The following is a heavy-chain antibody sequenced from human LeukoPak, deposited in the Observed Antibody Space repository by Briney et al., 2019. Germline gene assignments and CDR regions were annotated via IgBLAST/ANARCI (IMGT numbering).Heavy chain of an antibody. V-gene: IGHV1-2*02. D-gene: IGHD3-22*01. J-gene: IGHJ4*02. CDR3: ARAYYYDSSGSLHY. CDR1: GYTFTGYY. Sequence: ASVKASCKASGYTFTGYYMHWVRQAPGQGLEWMGWINPNSGGTNYAQKFQGRVTMTRDTSISTAYMELSRLRSDDTAVYYCARAYYYDSSGSLHYWGQGTLVTVSS. CDR2: INPNSGGT.